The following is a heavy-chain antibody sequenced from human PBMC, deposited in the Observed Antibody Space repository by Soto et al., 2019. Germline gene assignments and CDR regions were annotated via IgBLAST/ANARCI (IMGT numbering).Heavy chain of an antibody. Sequence: GGSLRLSCAASGFTFSNYGMHWVRQAPRKGLEWVAVISYDGSNKYYADSVKGRFTISRDNSKNTVYLQMNSLRGEDTAVYYCAKVGPSGYTYGYVDSWGPGTLVTVSS. J-gene: IGHJ4*02. CDR2: ISYDGSNK. D-gene: IGHD5-18*01. V-gene: IGHV3-30*18. CDR1: GFTFSNYG. CDR3: AKVGPSGYTYGYVDS.